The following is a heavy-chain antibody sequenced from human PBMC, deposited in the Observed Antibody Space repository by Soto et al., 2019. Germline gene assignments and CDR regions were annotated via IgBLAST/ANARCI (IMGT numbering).Heavy chain of an antibody. Sequence: TLSLTCTVSGGSINSGGYYWSWIRQHPGKGLEWIGYIFYSGSTYYNPSLKSRVTMSVDTSKNQFSLKLSSVTAVDTAVYYCATRGDDSSGYYYIRYWGQGTLVTVSS. J-gene: IGHJ4*02. CDR2: IFYSGST. D-gene: IGHD3-22*01. CDR3: ATRGDDSSGYYYIRY. CDR1: GGSINSGGYY. V-gene: IGHV4-31*03.